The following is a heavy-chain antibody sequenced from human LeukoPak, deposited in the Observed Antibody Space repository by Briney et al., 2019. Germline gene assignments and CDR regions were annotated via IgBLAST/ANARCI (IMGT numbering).Heavy chain of an antibody. CDR1: VYTFTIYY. J-gene: IGHJ2*01. Sequence: ASVTLSFTASVYTFTIYYMHWVRQAPGQGLEWMGIIHPSGASTAYAQQFQGRVTMTKDTSTSTVYMELSSLRSEDTALYYCARITMTTSGWYFDLWGRGTLVTVSS. D-gene: IGHD3-22*01. V-gene: IGHV1-46*01. CDR3: ARITMTTSGWYFDL. CDR2: IHPSGAST.